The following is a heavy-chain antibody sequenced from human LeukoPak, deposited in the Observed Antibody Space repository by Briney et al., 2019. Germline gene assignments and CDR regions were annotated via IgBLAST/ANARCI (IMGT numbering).Heavy chain of an antibody. V-gene: IGHV4-39*01. CDR2: IYYSGST. D-gene: IGHD3-10*01. CDR1: GGSISSSSYY. J-gene: IGHJ4*02. CDR3: ARHSRSVDYGSGSYTWDY. Sequence: SETLSLTCTVSGGSISSSSYYWGWIRQPPGKGLEWIGSIYYSGSTYYNLSLQSRVTISVDTSKNQFSLKLSSVTATDTAVYYCARHSRSVDYGSGSYTWDYWGQGTLVTVSS.